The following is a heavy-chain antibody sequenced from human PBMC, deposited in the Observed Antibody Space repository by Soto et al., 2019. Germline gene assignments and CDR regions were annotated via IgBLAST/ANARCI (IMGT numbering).Heavy chain of an antibody. CDR2: INPSGGST. Sequence: ASVKVSCKASGYTFTSYYMHWVRQAPGQGLEWMGIINPSGGSTSYAQKFQGRVTMTEDASTDTAYMELSSLRSEDTAVYYCATEGDNEFDYWGQGTLVTVSS. CDR3: ATEGDNEFDY. J-gene: IGHJ4*02. V-gene: IGHV1-46*01. CDR1: GYTFTSYY. D-gene: IGHD1-1*01.